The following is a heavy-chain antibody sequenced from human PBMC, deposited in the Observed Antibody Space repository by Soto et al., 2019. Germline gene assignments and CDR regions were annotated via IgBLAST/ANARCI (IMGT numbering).Heavy chain of an antibody. CDR2: ISAHNGNT. CDR1: GYTFTSYG. V-gene: IGHV1-18*01. J-gene: IGHJ4*02. Sequence: QVHLVQSGAEVKKPGASVKVSCKASGYTFTSYGITWVRQAPGQGLEWMGWISAHNGNTDYAQKLQGRVIVTSDTSTGTAYMELRSLSSDDTAVYYCARGRYGDYWGQGARVTVSS. CDR3: ARGRYGDY. D-gene: IGHD1-1*01.